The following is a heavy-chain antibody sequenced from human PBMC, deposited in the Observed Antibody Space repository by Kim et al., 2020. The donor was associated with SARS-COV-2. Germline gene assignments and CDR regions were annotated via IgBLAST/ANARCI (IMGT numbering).Heavy chain of an antibody. CDR3: ARAPRTVSEFDY. J-gene: IGHJ4*02. V-gene: IGHV1-46*01. Sequence: SYAQKCQGRVTMTRDTSTSTVYMELSSLRSEDTAVYYCARAPRTVSEFDYWGQGTLVTVSS.